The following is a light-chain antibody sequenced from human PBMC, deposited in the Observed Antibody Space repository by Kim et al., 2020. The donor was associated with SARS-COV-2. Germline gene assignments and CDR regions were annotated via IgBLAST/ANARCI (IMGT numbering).Light chain of an antibody. CDR1: QSVSSK. V-gene: IGKV3-15*01. CDR3: QQYNNGPPWT. CDR2: GAS. Sequence: EIVMTQSPATLSVSPGERVTLSCRASQSVSSKLAWYQQKPGQAPRLLIYGASSRPTTIPGRFSGSGSGTEFTLTISSLQSEDFAIYYCQQYNNGPPWTFGQGTKVEIK. J-gene: IGKJ1*01.